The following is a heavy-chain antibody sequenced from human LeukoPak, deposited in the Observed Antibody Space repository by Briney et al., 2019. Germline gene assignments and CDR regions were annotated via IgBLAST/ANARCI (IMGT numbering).Heavy chain of an antibody. D-gene: IGHD6-19*01. CDR2: INAGNGNT. Sequence: ASVKVSCKASGYTFTSYAMHWVRQAPGQRLEWMGWINAGNGNTKYSQKFQGRVTITRDTSISTAYMELSRLRSDDTAVYYCARSERVAGYFDYWGQGTLVTVSS. J-gene: IGHJ4*02. V-gene: IGHV1-3*01. CDR3: ARSERVAGYFDY. CDR1: GYTFTSYA.